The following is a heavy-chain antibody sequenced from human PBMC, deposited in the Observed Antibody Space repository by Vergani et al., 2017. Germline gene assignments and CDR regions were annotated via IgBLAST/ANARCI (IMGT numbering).Heavy chain of an antibody. Sequence: QVQLVESGGGLVKPGGSLRLSCAASGFTFSDYYMSWIRQAPGKGLEWVSYISSSSSYTNYADSVKGRFTISRDNAKNSLYLQMNSLRAEDTAVYYCARVANYDILTGYDIEPFVDYWGQGTLVTVSS. CDR3: ARVANYDILTGYDIEPFVDY. CDR1: GFTFSDYY. D-gene: IGHD3-9*01. J-gene: IGHJ4*02. CDR2: ISSSSSYT. V-gene: IGHV3-11*05.